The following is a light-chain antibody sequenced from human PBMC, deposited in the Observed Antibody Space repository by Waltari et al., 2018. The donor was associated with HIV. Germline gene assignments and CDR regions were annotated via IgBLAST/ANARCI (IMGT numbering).Light chain of an antibody. V-gene: IGKV1-NL1*01. CDR1: QAISNS. J-gene: IGKJ4*01. CDR2: AAS. CDR3: QQSYSTPPT. Sequence: DIQMTQSPSSLSASVGDRVTITCRASQAISNSLAWYQQKPGKAPKLLLYAASRLESGVPSRFSGSRSGTDYALTISSLQPEYFATYYCQQSYSTPPTFGGGTKVEIK.